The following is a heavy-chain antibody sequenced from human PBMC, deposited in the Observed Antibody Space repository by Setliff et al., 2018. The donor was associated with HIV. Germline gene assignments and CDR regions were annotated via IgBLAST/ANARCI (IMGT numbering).Heavy chain of an antibody. CDR2: INHSGST. D-gene: IGHD6-13*01. J-gene: IGHJ6*03. CDR3: ARGARLLAGYSDRWDYYYMAV. Sequence: SETLSLTCTVSGASISSSSHHWIWIRQPPGKGLEWIGEINHSGSTHYNPSLKSRFTISVDTSKNQFSLKVNSVTAADTAVYYCARGARLLAGYSDRWDYYYMAVWGKGTTVTVSS. V-gene: IGHV4-39*07. CDR1: GASISSSSHH.